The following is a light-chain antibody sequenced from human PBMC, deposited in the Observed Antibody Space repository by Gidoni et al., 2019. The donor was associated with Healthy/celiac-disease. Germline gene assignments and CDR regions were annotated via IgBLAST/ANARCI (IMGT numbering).Light chain of an antibody. J-gene: IGKJ2*01. CDR2: AAS. Sequence: DIQITQSPSSLSASVGDRVTITCRASQSISSYLNWYQQKPGKAPKLLIYAASSLQSGVPSRFSGSGSGTDFTLTISSRQPEDFATYYCQQRYSTPPYTFGQXTKLEIK. V-gene: IGKV1-39*01. CDR3: QQRYSTPPYT. CDR1: QSISSY.